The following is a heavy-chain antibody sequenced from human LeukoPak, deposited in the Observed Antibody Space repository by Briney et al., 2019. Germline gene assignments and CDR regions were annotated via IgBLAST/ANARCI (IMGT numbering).Heavy chain of an antibody. Sequence: GGSLRLSCAASGFTFSSYSMNWVRQAPGKGLEWVSSISSSSSYIYYADSVKGRFTIPRDNAKNSLYLQMNSLRAEDTAVYYCARENRGYSYGQPDYWGQGTLVTVSS. D-gene: IGHD5-18*01. CDR3: ARENRGYSYGQPDY. J-gene: IGHJ4*02. CDR1: GFTFSSYS. V-gene: IGHV3-21*01. CDR2: ISSSSSYI.